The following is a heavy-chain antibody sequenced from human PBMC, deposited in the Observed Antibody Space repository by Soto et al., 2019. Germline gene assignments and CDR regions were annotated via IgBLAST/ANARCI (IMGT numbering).Heavy chain of an antibody. D-gene: IGHD2-21*01. CDR3: ARGRGDRHYYYYYMDV. Sequence: SGGSLRLSCAASGFTFSSYSMNWVRQAPGKGLEWVSSISSSSSYIYYADSVKGRFTISRDNAKNSLYLQMNSLRAEDTALYHCARGRGDRHYYYYYMDVWGKGTTVTVSS. J-gene: IGHJ6*03. V-gene: IGHV3-21*04. CDR1: GFTFSSYS. CDR2: ISSSSSYI.